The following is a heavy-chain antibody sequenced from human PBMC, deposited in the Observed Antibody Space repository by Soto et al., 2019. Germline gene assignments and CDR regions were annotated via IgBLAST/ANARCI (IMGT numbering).Heavy chain of an antibody. CDR3: AHCRGGVASF. J-gene: IGHJ4*02. CDR2: VYWDDAK. V-gene: IGHV2-5*02. D-gene: IGHD3-16*01. CDR1: GFSLNTRDVG. Sequence: QITLNESGPALVKPTQTLTLTCTFSGFSLNTRDVGVGWIRQPPGKALEWLGVVYWDDAKTYSPSLKSRLTITKDTPKTQVVLRMTKMDPVDTATYYCAHCRGGVASFWGQGTLVTVSS.